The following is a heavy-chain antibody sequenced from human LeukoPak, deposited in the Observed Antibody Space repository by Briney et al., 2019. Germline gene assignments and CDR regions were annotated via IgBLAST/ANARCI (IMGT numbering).Heavy chain of an antibody. D-gene: IGHD3-3*01. V-gene: IGHV3-53*05. CDR3: AKSDRITIFGVVSYGMDV. J-gene: IGHJ6*02. Sequence: GGSLRLSCAASGFTVSSNYMSWVRQAPGKGLEWVSVIYSGGSTYYADSVKGRFTISRDNSKNTLYLQMNSLRAEDTAVYYCAKSDRITIFGVVSYGMDVWGQGTTVTVSS. CDR2: IYSGGST. CDR1: GFTVSSNY.